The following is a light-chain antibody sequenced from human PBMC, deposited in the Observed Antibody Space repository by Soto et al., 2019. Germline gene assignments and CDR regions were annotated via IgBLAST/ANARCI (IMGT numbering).Light chain of an antibody. J-gene: IGKJ1*01. CDR2: DAS. CDR3: QQYNSYSPTT. Sequence: GDRVTITCRASQSISSWLAWYQQKPGKAPKLLIYDASILESGVPSRFSGRGSGTEFTLTISSLRPDDFATYYCQQYNSYSPTTFGQGTKVDI. V-gene: IGKV1-5*01. CDR1: QSISSW.